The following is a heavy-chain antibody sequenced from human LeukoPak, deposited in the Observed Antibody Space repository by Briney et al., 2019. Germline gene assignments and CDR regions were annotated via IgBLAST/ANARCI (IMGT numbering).Heavy chain of an antibody. J-gene: IGHJ4*02. D-gene: IGHD1-14*01. CDR3: ARDSSEELTGPDY. CDR2: INTYNGYT. V-gene: IGHV1-18*01. CDR1: GYTFSTHG. Sequence: ASVKVSCKASGYTFSTHGITWVRQAPGQGLEWMGWINTYNGYTYYTQRLQGRVTMTIDTSTSTAYMELRSLRSDDTAVYYCARDSSEELTGPDYWGQGTLVTVSS.